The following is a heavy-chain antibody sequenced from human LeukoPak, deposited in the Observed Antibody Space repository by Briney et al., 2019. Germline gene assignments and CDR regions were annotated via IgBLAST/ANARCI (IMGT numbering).Heavy chain of an antibody. CDR1: GGSFSGYY. D-gene: IGHD4-17*01. Sequence: SETLSLTCAVYGGSFSGYYWSWIRQPPGKGLEWIGQINHSEDTKYNPSLKRRVTISINTPRNQFSLRLSSVTVADTAVYYCARGGRTTVNRNRYYFDYWGQGTLVTVSS. CDR2: INHSEDT. CDR3: ARGGRTTVNRNRYYFDY. J-gene: IGHJ4*02. V-gene: IGHV4-34*01.